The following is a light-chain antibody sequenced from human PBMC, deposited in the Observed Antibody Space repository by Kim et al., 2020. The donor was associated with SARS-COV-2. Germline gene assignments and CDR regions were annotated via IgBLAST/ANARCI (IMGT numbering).Light chain of an antibody. CDR3: QQYTSSPKLT. CDR2: CAS. J-gene: IGKJ4*01. V-gene: IGKV3-20*01. CDR1: QSSNNKH. Sequence: PVKRVTPACRDRQSSNNKHLAWYQQTPGQAPRLLIYCASSRATGIPDRFSGSGSGTDFTLTISRLEPEDFAVYYCQQYTSSPKLTFGGGTKVDIK.